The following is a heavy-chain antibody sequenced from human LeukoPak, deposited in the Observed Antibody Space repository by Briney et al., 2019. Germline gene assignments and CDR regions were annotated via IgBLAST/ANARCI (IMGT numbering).Heavy chain of an antibody. CDR3: ARQRWLRGDFDY. Sequence: KPSETLSLTCTVSGGSISSYYWSWIRQPPGKGLEWIGYIYYSGSTNYNPSLKSRVTISVDTSKNQFSLKLSSVTAADTAVYYCARQRWLRGDFDYWGQGTLVTVSS. J-gene: IGHJ4*02. CDR1: GGSISSYY. V-gene: IGHV4-59*08. CDR2: IYYSGST. D-gene: IGHD5-24*01.